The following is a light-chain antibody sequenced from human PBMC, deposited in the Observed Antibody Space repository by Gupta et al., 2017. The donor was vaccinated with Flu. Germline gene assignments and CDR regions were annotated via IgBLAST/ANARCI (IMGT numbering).Light chain of an antibody. V-gene: IGKV3-20*01. CDR2: GAS. CDR3: QHYDTLPWT. Sequence: SPGTLSLSPVERATLSCRASQSVDDLAWYQQKPGQAPRLLIYGASSGATGIPDRFSGSGSGTAFTLTISRLEPEDFAVYYCQHYDTLPWTFGQGTKVEI. J-gene: IGKJ1*01. CDR1: QSVDD.